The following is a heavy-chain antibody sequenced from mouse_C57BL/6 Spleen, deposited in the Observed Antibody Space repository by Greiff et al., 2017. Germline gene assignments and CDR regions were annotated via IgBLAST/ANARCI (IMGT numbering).Heavy chain of an antibody. V-gene: IGHV2-5*01. Sequence: QVHVKQSGPGLVQPSQSLSITCTVSGFSLTSYGVHWVRQSPGKGLEWLGVIWRGGSTDYNAAFMSRLSITKDNSKSQVFFKMNSLQADDTAIYYCAKNLIYYGSSYYAMDYWGQGTSVTVSS. J-gene: IGHJ4*01. CDR2: IWRGGST. CDR1: GFSLTSYG. D-gene: IGHD1-1*01. CDR3: AKNLIYYGSSYYAMDY.